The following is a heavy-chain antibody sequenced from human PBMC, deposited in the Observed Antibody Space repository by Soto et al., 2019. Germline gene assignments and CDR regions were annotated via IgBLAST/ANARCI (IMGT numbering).Heavy chain of an antibody. J-gene: IGHJ6*02. CDR1: GYTFTGYY. CDR2: INPNSGGT. D-gene: IGHD2-21*02. V-gene: IGHV1-2*04. Sequence: ASVKVSCKASGYTFTGYYMHWVRQAPGQGLEWMGWINPNSGGTNYAQKFQGWVTMTRDTSISTAYMELSRLRSDDTAVYYCARDYGGCGGDCYSTRNYYYGMDVWGQGTTVNVSS. CDR3: ARDYGGCGGDCYSTRNYYYGMDV.